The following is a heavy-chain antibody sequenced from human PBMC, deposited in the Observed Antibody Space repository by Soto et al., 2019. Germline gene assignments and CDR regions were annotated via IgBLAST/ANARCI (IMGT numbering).Heavy chain of an antibody. V-gene: IGHV1-18*04. D-gene: IGHD2-21*02. CDR3: AKTDTCAY. J-gene: IGHJ4*02. CDR2: INTHNGHT. Sequence: ASVKVSCKTSGYTFTDYSMNWVRQAPGQRLEWMGWINTHNGHTQYSPRFDDRVTMTTDPSTSTAYMELKGLRSDDTAVYYCAKTDTCAYWGQGTLVTVSS. CDR1: GYTFTDYS.